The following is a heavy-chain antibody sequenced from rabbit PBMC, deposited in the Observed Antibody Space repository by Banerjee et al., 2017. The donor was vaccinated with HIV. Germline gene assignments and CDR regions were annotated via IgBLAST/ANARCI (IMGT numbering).Heavy chain of an antibody. CDR3: GRDGAGYGVYGWTDLVL. J-gene: IGHJ6*01. Sequence: QEQLEESGGDLVKPGASLTLTCTASGFSFSSSCWICWVRQAPGKGLEWIGCIYTGDGSIYYATWAKGRFTISKTSSTTVTLQMTSLTAADTATYFCGRDGAGYGVYGWTDLVLWGQGTLVTVS. D-gene: IGHD6-1*01. CDR2: IYTGDGSI. V-gene: IGHV1S45*01. CDR1: GFSFSSSCW.